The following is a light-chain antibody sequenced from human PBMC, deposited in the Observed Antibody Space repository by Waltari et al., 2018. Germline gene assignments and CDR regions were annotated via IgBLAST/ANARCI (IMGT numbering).Light chain of an antibody. J-gene: IGLJ3*02. CDR3: CSYAGSKTWV. V-gene: IGLV2-23*01. CDR1: SSVVGGYNL. CDR2: EGS. Sequence: QSALTQPASVSGSPGQSITISCTGTSSVVGGYNLVSWYQQHAGKAPKLMISEGSERPSGVSNRFSGSKSGNTASLTISGLQAEDEADYYCCSYAGSKTWVFGGGTKLTVL.